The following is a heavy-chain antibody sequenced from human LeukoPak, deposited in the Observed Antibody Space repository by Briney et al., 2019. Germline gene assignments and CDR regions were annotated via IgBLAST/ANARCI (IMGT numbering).Heavy chain of an antibody. CDR1: GGSISSYY. CDR3: ARSIVSGAFDI. D-gene: IGHD2-15*01. J-gene: IGHJ3*02. CDR2: IYYSGST. V-gene: IGHV4-59*01. Sequence: SETLSLTCTVSGGSISSYYWSWIRQPPGKGLEWIGYIYYSGSTNYNPSLKGRVTISVDTSKNQFSLKLSSVTAADTAVYYCARSIVSGAFDIWGQGTMVTVSS.